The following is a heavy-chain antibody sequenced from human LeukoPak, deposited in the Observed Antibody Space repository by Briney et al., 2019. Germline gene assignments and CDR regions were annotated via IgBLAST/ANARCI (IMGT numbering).Heavy chain of an antibody. Sequence: GSLRLSCAASGFTFSSYEMNWVRQAPGKGLEWVSYISSSGSTIYYADSVKGRFTISRDNAKNSLYLQMNSLRAEDTAVYYCASLAQQTNAIYYYYYYYMDVWGKGTTVTISS. J-gene: IGHJ6*03. D-gene: IGHD3-9*01. CDR3: ASLAQQTNAIYYYYYYYMDV. V-gene: IGHV3-48*03. CDR1: GFTFSSYE. CDR2: ISSSGSTI.